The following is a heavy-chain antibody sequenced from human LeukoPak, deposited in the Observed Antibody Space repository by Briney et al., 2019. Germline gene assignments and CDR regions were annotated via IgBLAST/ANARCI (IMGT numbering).Heavy chain of an antibody. CDR3: ARTGAPLYYYYYYYMDV. D-gene: IGHD1-26*01. CDR2: IIPILGIA. J-gene: IGHJ6*03. V-gene: IGHV1-69*04. CDR1: GGTFSSYA. Sequence: SVKVSCKASGGTFSSYAISWVRQAPGQGLEWMGRIIPILGIANYAQKFQGRVTITADKSTSTAYMELRSLRSDDTAVYYCARTGAPLYYYYYYYMDVWGKGTTVTVSS.